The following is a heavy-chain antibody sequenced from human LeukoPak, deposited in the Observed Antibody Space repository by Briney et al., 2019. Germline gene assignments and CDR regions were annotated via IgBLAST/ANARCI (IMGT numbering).Heavy chain of an antibody. Sequence: GGSLRLSCAASGFTFSSYSMNWVRQAPGKGLEWVSSISSSSSYIYYADSVKGRFTISRDNAKNSLYLQMNSLRAEDTAVYYCARSSYDSSGYYGSTDYWGQGTLVTVSS. CDR2: ISSSSSYI. J-gene: IGHJ4*02. CDR3: ARSSYDSSGYYGSTDY. CDR1: GFTFSSYS. D-gene: IGHD3-22*01. V-gene: IGHV3-21*01.